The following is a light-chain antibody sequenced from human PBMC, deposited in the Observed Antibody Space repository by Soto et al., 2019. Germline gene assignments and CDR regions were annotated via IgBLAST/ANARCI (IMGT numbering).Light chain of an antibody. CDR1: QSVSSFY. Sequence: EIVLTQSPGTLSLSPGERATLSCRASQSVSSFYLGWYQQKPGQAPRLLIYGASSRATGIPDRFSGSGSGTDFTLTISRLEAEDFAVYYCQQYGSSPWTFGQGTKVEIK. J-gene: IGKJ1*01. CDR3: QQYGSSPWT. V-gene: IGKV3-20*01. CDR2: GAS.